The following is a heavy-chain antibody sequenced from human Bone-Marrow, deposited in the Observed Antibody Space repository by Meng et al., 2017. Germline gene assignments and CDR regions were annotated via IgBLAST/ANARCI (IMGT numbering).Heavy chain of an antibody. CDR1: GGSISSGGYY. CDR2: IYYSGST. D-gene: IGHD1-26*01. Sequence: VQVQESGPGLVKPSQTLSLTCTVSGGSISSGGYYWSWIRQHPGKGLEWIGYIYYSGSTYYNPSLKSLVTISVDTSKNQFSLKLSSVTAADTAVYYCARVGYSGSRVTSYYFDYWGQGTLVTVSS. J-gene: IGHJ4*02. CDR3: ARVGYSGSRVTSYYFDY. V-gene: IGHV4-31*01.